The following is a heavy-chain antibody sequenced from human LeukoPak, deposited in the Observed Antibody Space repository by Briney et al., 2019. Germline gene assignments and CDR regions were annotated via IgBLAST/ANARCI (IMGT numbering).Heavy chain of an antibody. CDR1: GFTFSTYG. J-gene: IGHJ3*02. Sequence: GGSLRLSCEASGFTFSTYGMSWVRQAPGKGLEWVSAISGSGGSTYYADSVKGRVTISRDNSKNTLYLQMNSLRAEDTAVYYCARDGDDAFDIWGQGTMVTVSS. V-gene: IGHV3-23*01. CDR2: ISGSGGST. CDR3: ARDGDDAFDI. D-gene: IGHD2-21*01.